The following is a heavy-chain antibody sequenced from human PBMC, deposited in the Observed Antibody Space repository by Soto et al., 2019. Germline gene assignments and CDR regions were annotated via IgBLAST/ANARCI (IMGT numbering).Heavy chain of an antibody. D-gene: IGHD5-12*01. Sequence: GGSLRLSCAASGFTFISYAMHWVRQAPGKGLEYVSAISSNGGSTYYANSVKGRFTISRDNSKNTLYLQMGSLRTEDMAVYYCARAVDILATDAFDIWGQGTMVTVSS. CDR1: GFTFISYA. V-gene: IGHV3-64*01. J-gene: IGHJ3*02. CDR2: ISSNGGST. CDR3: ARAVDILATDAFDI.